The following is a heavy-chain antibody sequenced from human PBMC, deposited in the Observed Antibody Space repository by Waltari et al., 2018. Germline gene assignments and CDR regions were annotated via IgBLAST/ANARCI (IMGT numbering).Heavy chain of an antibody. CDR2: IIPIFGTA. D-gene: IGHD3-22*01. CDR1: GGTFSSSA. V-gene: IGHV1-69*01. J-gene: IGHJ4*02. CDR3: ARDQSVYDSSGYYHYFDY. Sequence: QVQLVQSGAEVKKPGSSVTVSCKASGGTFSSSAVSWVRQAPGHGLEWMGGIIPIFGTANYAQKFQGRVTITADESTSTAYMELSSLRSEDTAVYYCARDQSVYDSSGYYHYFDYWGQGTLVTVSS.